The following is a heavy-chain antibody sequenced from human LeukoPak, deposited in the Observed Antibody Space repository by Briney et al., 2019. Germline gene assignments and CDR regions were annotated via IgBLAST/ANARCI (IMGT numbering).Heavy chain of an antibody. CDR1: GGSFSGYY. CDR2: IYTSGTT. V-gene: IGHV4-59*10. J-gene: IGHJ4*02. CDR3: AGSQGGYWTSFDY. Sequence: PSETLSLTCAVYGGSFSGYYWNWIRQPAGKGLEWIGRIYTSGTTNYNPSLKSRVTMSVDTSKNQFSLNLSSVTAADTAVYYCAGSQGGYWTSFDYWGQGTLVTVSS. D-gene: IGHD3-22*01.